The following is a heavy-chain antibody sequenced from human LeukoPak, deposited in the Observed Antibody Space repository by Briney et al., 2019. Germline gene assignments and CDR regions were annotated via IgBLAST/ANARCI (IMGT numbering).Heavy chain of an antibody. D-gene: IGHD3-22*01. J-gene: IGHJ4*02. Sequence: VSCKASGGTFISYAISWVRQAPRQGLEWMGGIIPIFGTANYAQKFQGRVTITTEEAKRTAYMELSSLRSEDTAVYYCARGPRVHYYDSSGYYYFDYWGQGTLVTVSS. CDR1: GGTFISYA. CDR3: ARGPRVHYYDSSGYYYFDY. V-gene: IGHV1-69*05. CDR2: IIPIFGTA.